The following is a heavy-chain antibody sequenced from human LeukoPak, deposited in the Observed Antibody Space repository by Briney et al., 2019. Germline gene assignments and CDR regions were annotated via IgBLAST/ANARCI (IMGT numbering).Heavy chain of an antibody. V-gene: IGHV1-69*13. CDR3: ARAATVVTPGYYYYYMDV. D-gene: IGHD4-23*01. CDR2: IIPIFGAA. CDR1: GGTFSSYA. J-gene: IGHJ6*03. Sequence: ASVKVSCKASGGTFSSYAISWVRQAPGQGLEWMGGIIPIFGAANYAQKFQGRVTITADESTSTAYMELRSLRSDDTAVYYCARAATVVTPGYYYYYMDVWGKGTTVTVSS.